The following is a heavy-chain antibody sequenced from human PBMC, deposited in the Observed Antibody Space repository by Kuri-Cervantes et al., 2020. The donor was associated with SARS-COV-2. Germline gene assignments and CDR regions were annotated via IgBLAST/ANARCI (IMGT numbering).Heavy chain of an antibody. Sequence: GESLKISCAASGFTFSSYAMSWVRQAPGKGLEWVSAISGSGGSTYYADSVKGRFTISRDNSKNTLYLQMNSLRAEDAAVYYCAKVENYGNAFDIWGQGTMVTVSS. D-gene: IGHD1-7*01. CDR3: AKVENYGNAFDI. CDR2: ISGSGGST. CDR1: GFTFSSYA. J-gene: IGHJ3*02. V-gene: IGHV3-23*01.